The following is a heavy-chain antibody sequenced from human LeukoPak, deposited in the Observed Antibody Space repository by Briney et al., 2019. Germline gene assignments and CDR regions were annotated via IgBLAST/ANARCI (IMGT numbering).Heavy chain of an antibody. Sequence: SETLSLTCTVSGGSVSSGSYYWSWIRQPPGKGLEWIGYMYYSGSTSYNPSLKSRVSISVDTSKNQFSLKLSSVAAADTAVYYCARDFYYDSSGYYDALDIWGQGTMVTVSS. V-gene: IGHV4-61*01. CDR3: ARDFYYDSSGYYDALDI. CDR2: MYYSGST. CDR1: GGSVSSGSYY. D-gene: IGHD3-22*01. J-gene: IGHJ3*02.